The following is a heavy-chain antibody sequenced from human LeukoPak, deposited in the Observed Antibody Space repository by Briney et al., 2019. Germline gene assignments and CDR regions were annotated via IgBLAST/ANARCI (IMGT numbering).Heavy chain of an antibody. D-gene: IGHD3-22*01. CDR2: ISAYNGNT. CDR1: GYTFTSYG. CDR3: ARAYDSSGYYHTRYRYYFDY. V-gene: IGHV1-18*01. Sequence: ASVTVSCTASGYTFTSYGISWVRQAPGQGLEWMGWISAYNGNTNYAQKLQGRVTMTTDTSTSTAYMELRSLRSDDTAVYYCARAYDSSGYYHTRYRYYFDYWGQGTLVTVSP. J-gene: IGHJ4*02.